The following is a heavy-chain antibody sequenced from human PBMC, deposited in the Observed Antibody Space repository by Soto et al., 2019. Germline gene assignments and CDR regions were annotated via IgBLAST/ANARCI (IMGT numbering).Heavy chain of an antibody. Sequence: SETLSLTCTVSGDSISSGGYYWSWIRQHPGKGLEWIGYIYYSGSTYYNPSLKSRVIISVDTSKNQFSLKLSSVTAADTAVYYCARGSTVAAILFDYWGQGTLVTVSS. CDR2: IYYSGST. CDR1: GDSISSGGYY. V-gene: IGHV4-31*03. J-gene: IGHJ4*02. CDR3: ARGSTVAAILFDY. D-gene: IGHD2-15*01.